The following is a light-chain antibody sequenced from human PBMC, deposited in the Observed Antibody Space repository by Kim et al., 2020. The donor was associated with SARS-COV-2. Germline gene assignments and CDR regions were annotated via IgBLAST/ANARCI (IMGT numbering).Light chain of an antibody. CDR2: DAS. CDR3: QQYSKWPLT. V-gene: IGKV3-15*01. J-gene: IGKJ4*01. Sequence: FVSPGERATLSCRASQSISSNLAWYQHKPGQAPRLLIYDASTRATDIPARFSGSGSGTEFTLTIRSLQSEDFAVYYCQQYSKWPLTFGGGTKLEIK. CDR1: QSISSN.